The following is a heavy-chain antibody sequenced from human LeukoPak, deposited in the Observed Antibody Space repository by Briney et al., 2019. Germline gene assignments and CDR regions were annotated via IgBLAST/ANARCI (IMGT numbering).Heavy chain of an antibody. V-gene: IGHV3-74*01. CDR2: INGDGSTT. CDR3: ATGNYYDSRGYYTFGH. J-gene: IGHJ1*01. CDR1: GFTFSRYW. Sequence: GGSLRLSCAASGFTFSRYWMHWVRQAPGKGLVWVSRINGDGSTTSYADSVKGGFTISRDIAKNTLYLQMNSLRAEDTAVYYCATGNYYDSRGYYTFGHWGQGTLVTVSS. D-gene: IGHD3-22*01.